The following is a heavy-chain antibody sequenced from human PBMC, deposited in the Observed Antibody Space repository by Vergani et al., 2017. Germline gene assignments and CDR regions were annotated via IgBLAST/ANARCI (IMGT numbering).Heavy chain of an antibody. CDR1: GYSVGSGYY. CDR2: VHRNGNT. V-gene: IGHV4-38-2*01. Sequence: QVDLQESGPGLVKSSETLSLNCAVFGYSVGSGYYWGWIRQPPGRGLVWIGCVHRNGNTYYTSSLRSRATISRDTSKNQFSLRLTTVTAADTAVYYCARQNPYGSAHVDFWGRGVLVTVSA. D-gene: IGHD3-10*01. J-gene: IGHJ4*02. CDR3: ARQNPYGSAHVDF.